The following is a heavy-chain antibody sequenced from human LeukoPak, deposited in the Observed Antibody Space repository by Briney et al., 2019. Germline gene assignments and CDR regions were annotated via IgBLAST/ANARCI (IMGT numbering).Heavy chain of an antibody. CDR1: GYTFTGYY. CDR2: ISTYNGNT. Sequence: ASVKVSCKASGYTFTGYYMHWVRQAPGQGLEWMGWISTYNGNTNYAQKPQDRVTMTTDTSTSTAYMELRSLRSDDTAMYYCAREGIRIAAAGTIDYWGQGTLVTVSS. CDR3: AREGIRIAAAGTIDY. D-gene: IGHD6-13*01. J-gene: IGHJ4*02. V-gene: IGHV1-18*04.